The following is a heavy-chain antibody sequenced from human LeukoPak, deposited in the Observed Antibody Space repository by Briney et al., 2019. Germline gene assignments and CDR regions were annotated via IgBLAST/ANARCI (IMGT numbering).Heavy chain of an antibody. D-gene: IGHD3-22*01. Sequence: PSETLSLTCIVSGGSISSYSWSWIRQPPGKGLEWIGYIYYSGSSSYNPSLKSRVTISVDTSKNQFSLKLSSVTAADTAMYYCARRLYDSSGYYLDYWGQGTLVTVSS. V-gene: IGHV4-59*01. CDR3: ARRLYDSSGYYLDY. J-gene: IGHJ4*02. CDR1: GGSISSYS. CDR2: IYYSGSS.